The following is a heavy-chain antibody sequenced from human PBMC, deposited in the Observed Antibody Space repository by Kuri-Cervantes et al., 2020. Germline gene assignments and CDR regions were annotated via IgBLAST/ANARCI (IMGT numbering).Heavy chain of an antibody. CDR3: ARVFLGFSGYTMGYSYGFDDY. CDR1: GYTFTSYY. D-gene: IGHD5-18*01. V-gene: IGHV1-46*01. Sequence: ASVKVSCKASGYTFTSYYMHWVRQAPGQGLEWMGIINPSGGSTSYAQKFQGRVTMTRDTSTSTAYMELRSLRSDDTAVYYCARVFLGFSGYTMGYSYGFDDYLGQGTLVTVSS. J-gene: IGHJ4*02. CDR2: INPSGGST.